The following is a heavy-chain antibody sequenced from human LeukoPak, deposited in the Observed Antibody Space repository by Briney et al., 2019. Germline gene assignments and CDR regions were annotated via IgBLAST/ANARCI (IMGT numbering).Heavy chain of an antibody. V-gene: IGHV4-39*01. CDR3: ARQSSSDYYPAYFDY. CDR1: GGSISSSSYY. D-gene: IGHD3-22*01. CDR2: IYYSGST. J-gene: IGHJ4*02. Sequence: SETLSLTCTVSGGSISSSSYYWGWIRQPPGRGLEWIGSIYYSGSTYYNPSLKSRVTISVDTSKNQFSLKLGSVTAADTAVYYCARQSSSDYYPAYFDYWGQGTLVTVSS.